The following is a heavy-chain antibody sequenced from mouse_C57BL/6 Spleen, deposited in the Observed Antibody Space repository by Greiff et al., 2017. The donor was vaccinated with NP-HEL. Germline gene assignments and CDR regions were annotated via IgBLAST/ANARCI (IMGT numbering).Heavy chain of an antibody. Sequence: EVMLVESGGGLVKPGGSLKLSCAASGFTFSDYGMHWVRQAPEKGLEWVAYISSGSSTIYYADTVKGRFTISRDNAKNTLFLQMTSLRSEDTAMYYCARNGNGYAMDYWGQGTSVTVSS. CDR1: GFTFSDYG. J-gene: IGHJ4*01. CDR3: ARNGNGYAMDY. CDR2: ISSGSSTI. V-gene: IGHV5-17*01. D-gene: IGHD2-1*01.